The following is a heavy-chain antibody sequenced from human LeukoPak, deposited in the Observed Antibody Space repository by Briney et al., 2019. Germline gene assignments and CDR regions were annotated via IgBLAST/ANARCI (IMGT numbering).Heavy chain of an antibody. V-gene: IGHV3-74*01. CDR1: GFTFSSYW. J-gene: IGHJ4*02. CDR3: ARGWDTAMDPDFDY. D-gene: IGHD5-18*01. Sequence: GSLRLSCAAFGFTFSSYWMHWVRQAPGKGLVWVSRINSDGSSTSYADSVKGRFTISRDNARNTLYLQMNSLRAEDTAVYYCARGWDTAMDPDFDYWGQGTLVTVSS. CDR2: INSDGSST.